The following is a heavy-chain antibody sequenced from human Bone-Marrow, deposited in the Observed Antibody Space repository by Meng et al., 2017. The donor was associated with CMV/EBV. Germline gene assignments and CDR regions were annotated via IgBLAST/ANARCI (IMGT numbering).Heavy chain of an antibody. CDR2: ISGSGGST. CDR3: ARIGYSSSSLDY. D-gene: IGHD6-13*01. Sequence: LSLTCAASGFTFSSYAMSWVRQAPGKGLEWVSAISGSGGSTYYADSVKGRFTISRDNAKNSLYLQMNSLRVEDTAVYYCARIGYSSSSLDYWGQGTLVTVSS. V-gene: IGHV3-23*01. J-gene: IGHJ4*02. CDR1: GFTFSSYA.